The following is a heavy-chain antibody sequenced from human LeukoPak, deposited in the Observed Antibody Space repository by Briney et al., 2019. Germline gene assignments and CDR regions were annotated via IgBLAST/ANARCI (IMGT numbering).Heavy chain of an antibody. CDR1: GGSISSSNW. CDR3: ARGYCSSTSCYTFDY. D-gene: IGHD2-2*02. V-gene: IGHV4-4*02. Sequence: SETLSLNCAVSGGSISSSNWWSWVRQPPGKGLEWIGEIYHSGSTNYNPSLKSRVTISVDKSKNQFSLKLSSVTAADTAVYYCARGYCSSTSCYTFDYWGQGTLVTVSS. J-gene: IGHJ4*02. CDR2: IYHSGST.